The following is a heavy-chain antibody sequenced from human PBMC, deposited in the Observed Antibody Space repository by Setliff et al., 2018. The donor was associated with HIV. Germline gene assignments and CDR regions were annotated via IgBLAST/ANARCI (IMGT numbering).Heavy chain of an antibody. CDR1: GFTFSSFE. V-gene: IGHV3-48*03. D-gene: IGHD6-13*01. J-gene: IGHJ6*02. CDR2: ISTSGRTI. Sequence: GGSLRLSCAASGFTFSSFEMNWVRQTPGKGLEWVSYISTSGRTIYYADSVKGRFTISRDNDKNSVHLQMNSLRAEDTAVYYCARDCRVGWVFTYGMDVWGQGTLVTVSS. CDR3: ARDCRVGWVFTYGMDV.